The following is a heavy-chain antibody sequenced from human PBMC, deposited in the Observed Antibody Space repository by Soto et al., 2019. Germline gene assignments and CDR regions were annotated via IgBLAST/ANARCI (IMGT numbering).Heavy chain of an antibody. D-gene: IGHD6-13*01. CDR2: INSDGTST. J-gene: IGHJ4*02. Sequence: GGSLRLSCAASGFTFSSYWMHWVRQAPGKGLVWVSRINSDGTSTTYADSVKGRFTISRDNAKNTVYLQMNSLRAEDTAMYYCARDDAAAGRADFDYWGQGTLVTVSS. CDR3: ARDDAAAGRADFDY. V-gene: IGHV3-74*01. CDR1: GFTFSSYW.